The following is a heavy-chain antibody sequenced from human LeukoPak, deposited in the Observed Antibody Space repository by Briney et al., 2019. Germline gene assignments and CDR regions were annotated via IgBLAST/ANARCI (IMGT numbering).Heavy chain of an antibody. Sequence: PAGSLRLSCAASGFTCSGYSMIWVRPAPGKGLEWVSSIISSSSYIYYADSVKGRFTISRDNAKNSLYLQMNSLRAEDTAVYYCARGPCRSTSCYLDYWGQGTLVTVSS. D-gene: IGHD2-2*01. J-gene: IGHJ4*02. CDR1: GFTCSGYS. CDR3: ARGPCRSTSCYLDY. CDR2: IISSSSYI. V-gene: IGHV3-21*01.